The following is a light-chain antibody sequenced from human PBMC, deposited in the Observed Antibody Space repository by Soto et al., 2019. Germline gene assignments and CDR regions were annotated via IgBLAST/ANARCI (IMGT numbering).Light chain of an antibody. CDR1: SGDVGNFNL. J-gene: IGLJ2*01. V-gene: IGLV2-23*02. CDR2: EVT. CDR3: CSYAGGSIYVL. Sequence: QSALTQPASVSGSPGQSITISCTGTSGDVGNFNLVSWYQQHPGEAPNLVIYEVTKRPSGVSYRFSGSKSGNTASLTISGLQAEDEAAYYCCSYAGGSIYVLFGGGTKVTVL.